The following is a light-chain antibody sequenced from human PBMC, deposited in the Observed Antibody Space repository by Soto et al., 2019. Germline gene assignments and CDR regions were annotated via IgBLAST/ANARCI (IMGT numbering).Light chain of an antibody. CDR2: DVS. CDR3: SSYTTSDTLV. V-gene: IGLV2-14*03. Sequence: QSALTQPASVSGSPGQSITISCTGTSGDVGSYNYVSWYQQHPGKAPKLMIYDVSDRPSGVSNRFSGSKSGNTASLTISEVQAEDEVTYYCSSYTTSDTLVFGGGTTLTV. J-gene: IGLJ2*01. CDR1: SGDVGSYNY.